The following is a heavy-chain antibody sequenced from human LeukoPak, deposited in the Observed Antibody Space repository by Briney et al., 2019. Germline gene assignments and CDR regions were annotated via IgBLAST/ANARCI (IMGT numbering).Heavy chain of an antibody. CDR3: AKDTGYSSNWGGGDY. J-gene: IGHJ4*02. D-gene: IGHD6-13*01. CDR1: GFTFDDYA. V-gene: IGHV3-9*01. CDR2: INWSGGSI. Sequence: GGSLRLSCAASGFTFDDYAMHWVRQAPEKGLEWVSGINWSGGSIGYADSVKGRFTISRDNAKNSLYLQMNSLRAEDTALYYCAKDTGYSSNWGGGDYWGQGTLVTVSS.